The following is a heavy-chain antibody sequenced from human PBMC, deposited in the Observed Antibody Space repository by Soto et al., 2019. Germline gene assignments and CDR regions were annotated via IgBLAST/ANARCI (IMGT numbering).Heavy chain of an antibody. D-gene: IGHD3-3*01. CDR1: GYTFTSYA. Sequence: ASVKVSCTASGYTFTSYAMHWVRQAPGQRLEWMGWINAGNGNIKYSQKFQGRVTITRDTSASTAYMELSSLRSEDTAVYYCAREGDYDFWSGYYLRYNWFDPWGQGTLVTVSS. CDR2: INAGNGNI. CDR3: AREGDYDFWSGYYLRYNWFDP. J-gene: IGHJ5*02. V-gene: IGHV1-3*01.